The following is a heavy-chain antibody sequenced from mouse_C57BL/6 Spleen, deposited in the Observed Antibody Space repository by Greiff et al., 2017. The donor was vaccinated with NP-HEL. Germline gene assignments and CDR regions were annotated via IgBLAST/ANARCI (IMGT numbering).Heavy chain of an antibody. CDR3: ARPEMGRDYAMDY. CDR2: ISSGSSTI. Sequence: EVKLVESGGGLVKPGGSLKLSCAASGFTFSDYGMHWVRQAPEKGLEWVAYISSGSSTIYYADTVKGRFTISRDNDKNTLFLQMTSLRSEDTAMYYCARPEMGRDYAMDYWGQGTSVTVSS. CDR1: GFTFSDYG. J-gene: IGHJ4*01. V-gene: IGHV5-17*01. D-gene: IGHD2-3*01.